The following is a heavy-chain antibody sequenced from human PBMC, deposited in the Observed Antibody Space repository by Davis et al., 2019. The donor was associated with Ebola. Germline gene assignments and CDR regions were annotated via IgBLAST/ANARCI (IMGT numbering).Heavy chain of an antibody. J-gene: IGHJ4*02. V-gene: IGHV3-30*04. CDR1: GFIFRNYA. Sequence: PGGSLGLSCAASGFIFRNYAMHWVRQAPGKGLEWVAVVSHSERERFYADSVKGRFTISRDNSENTLYLQMNSLTADDPSVYYCARAGFDEVLDYWGQGTPVTVYS. CDR3: ARAGFDEVLDY. D-gene: IGHD3-3*01. CDR2: VSHSERER.